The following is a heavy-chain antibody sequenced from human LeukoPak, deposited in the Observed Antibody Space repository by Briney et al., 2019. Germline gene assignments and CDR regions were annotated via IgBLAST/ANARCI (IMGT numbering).Heavy chain of an antibody. Sequence: PGGSLRLSCAASGFTVSSNFVSWVRQAPGKGLEWVSVIYSGGSTYYADSVKGRFAISRDNSKNTLYLQMNSLRAEDTAVYYCAREAYYDSSGYYKLDYWGQGTLVTVSS. D-gene: IGHD3-22*01. CDR1: GFTVSSNF. J-gene: IGHJ4*02. CDR2: IYSGGST. V-gene: IGHV3-53*01. CDR3: AREAYYDSSGYYKLDY.